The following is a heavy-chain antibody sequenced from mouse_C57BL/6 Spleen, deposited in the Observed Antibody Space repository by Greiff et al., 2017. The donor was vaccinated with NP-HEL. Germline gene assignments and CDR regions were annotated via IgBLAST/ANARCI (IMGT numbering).Heavy chain of an antibody. J-gene: IGHJ3*01. CDR1: GYTFTDYE. Sequence: VQLQQSGAELVRPGASVTLSCKASGYTFTDYEMHWVKQTPVHGLEWIGAIDPETGGTAYNQKFKGKAILTADKSSSTAYMELRSLTSEDSAVYYCTNYDWFAYWGQRTLVTVSA. V-gene: IGHV1-15*01. CDR2: IDPETGGT. CDR3: TNYDWFAY. D-gene: IGHD2-4*01.